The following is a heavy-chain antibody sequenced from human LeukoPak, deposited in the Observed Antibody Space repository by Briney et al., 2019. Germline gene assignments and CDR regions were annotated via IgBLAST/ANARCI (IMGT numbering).Heavy chain of an antibody. Sequence: GGSLRLPCAASGFTFSSYSMNWVRQAPGKGLEWVSSISSSSSYIYYADSVKGPFTISRDNAKNSLYLQMNSLRAEDTAVYYCARDPRSRLYYFDYWGQGTLVTVSS. D-gene: IGHD3-22*01. CDR3: ARDPRSRLYYFDY. CDR2: ISSSSSYI. J-gene: IGHJ4*02. V-gene: IGHV3-21*01. CDR1: GFTFSSYS.